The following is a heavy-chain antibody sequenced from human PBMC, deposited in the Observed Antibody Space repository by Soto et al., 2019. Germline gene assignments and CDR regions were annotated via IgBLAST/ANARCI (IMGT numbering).Heavy chain of an antibody. CDR2: IYYSGST. Sequence: SETLSLTCTVSGGSISSSSYYWGWIRQPPGKGLEWIGSIYYSGSTYYNPSLKSRVTISVDTSKNQFSLKLSSVTAADTAVYYCARHPIQLWLYYYYYGMDVWGQGTTVTVSS. V-gene: IGHV4-39*01. CDR3: ARHPIQLWLYYYYYGMDV. CDR1: GGSISSSSYY. D-gene: IGHD5-18*01. J-gene: IGHJ6*02.